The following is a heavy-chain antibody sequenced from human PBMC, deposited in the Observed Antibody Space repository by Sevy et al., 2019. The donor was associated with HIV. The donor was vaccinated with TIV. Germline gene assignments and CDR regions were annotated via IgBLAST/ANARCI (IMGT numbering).Heavy chain of an antibody. CDR1: GFPFSNYA. CDR2: LIGGGSRT. J-gene: IGHJ6*02. Sequence: GGSLRLSCAASGFPFSNYAMSWIRQAPGKGLEWVSTLIGGGSRTYYADSVTGRFTISRDNSKNTLYLQMNSLRADDTAIYYCAKRRVQSGLSEGGANYGWDVCGHGTTVTVSS. D-gene: IGHD2-15*01. V-gene: IGHV3-23*01. CDR3: AKRRVQSGLSEGGANYGWDV.